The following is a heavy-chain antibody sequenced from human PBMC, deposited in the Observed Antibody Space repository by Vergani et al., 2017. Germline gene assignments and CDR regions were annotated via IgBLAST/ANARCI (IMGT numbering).Heavy chain of an antibody. CDR1: GFSLRNKDVG. J-gene: IGHJ6*03. CDR2: IYHTGTT. V-gene: IGHV4-31*03. Sequence: KESGPTLVKPTQTLTLTCTFSGFSLRNKDVGVAWIRQHPGQGLEWIGYIYHTGTTYYNPSLRGRINISVDTSKNQLSLKLTSVTAAYTAVYFCARAGLPFYAFYMDVWGKGITVTVSS. CDR3: ARAGLPFYAFYMDV. D-gene: IGHD2/OR15-2a*01.